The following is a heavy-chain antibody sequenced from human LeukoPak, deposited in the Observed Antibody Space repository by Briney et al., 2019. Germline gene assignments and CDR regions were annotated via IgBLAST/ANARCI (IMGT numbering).Heavy chain of an antibody. CDR1: GFTFSDYS. V-gene: IGHV3-23*01. Sequence: GGSLRLSCAASGFTFSDYSMSWVRQAPGKGLEWVSAISSSGGSTYYADSVKGRFTISRDKSKNTLYLQMKILRAEDTAIYYCATTPLYYYDSSGYYSDYWGQGTLVTVSS. J-gene: IGHJ4*02. CDR2: ISSSGGST. D-gene: IGHD3-22*01. CDR3: ATTPLYYYDSSGYYSDY.